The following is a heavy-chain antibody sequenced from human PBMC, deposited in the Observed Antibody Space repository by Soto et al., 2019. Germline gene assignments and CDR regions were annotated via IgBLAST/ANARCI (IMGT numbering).Heavy chain of an antibody. Sequence: GASVKVSCKVSGYTLTELSMHWVRQAPGKGLEWMGGFDPEDGETIYAQKFQGRVTMTEDTSTDTAYMELSSLRSEDTAVYYCATSFLEWLLSYPYGMDVCGQRTTVTVSS. V-gene: IGHV1-24*01. CDR2: FDPEDGET. CDR3: ATSFLEWLLSYPYGMDV. CDR1: GYTLTELS. D-gene: IGHD3-3*02. J-gene: IGHJ6*02.